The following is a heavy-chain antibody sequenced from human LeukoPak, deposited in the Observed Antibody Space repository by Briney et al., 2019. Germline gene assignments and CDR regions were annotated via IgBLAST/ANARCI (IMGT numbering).Heavy chain of an antibody. CDR1: GGSFSAYY. D-gene: IGHD3-22*01. V-gene: IGHV4-34*01. CDR3: ARGAPPYYYDSSGYYPRHPFDY. Sequence: PSETLSLTCAVYGGSFSAYYWSWIRQPPGKGLEWIGEINHSGSTNYNPSLESRVTISVDTSKNQFSLKLSSATAADTAVYYCARGAPPYYYDSSGYYPRHPFDYWGQGTLVTVSS. J-gene: IGHJ4*02. CDR2: INHSGST.